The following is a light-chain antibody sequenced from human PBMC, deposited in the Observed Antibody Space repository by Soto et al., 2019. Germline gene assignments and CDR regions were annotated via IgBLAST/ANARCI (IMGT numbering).Light chain of an antibody. Sequence: QSALTQPASVSGSPGQSITISCTGTSRDVGGYNSVSWYQQHPGTAPKLIIYEVTNRPSGVSHRFSGSKSGNTASLIISGLQAEDEADYYCSSYTSSSTLVVFGGGTKLTVL. CDR2: EVT. J-gene: IGLJ2*01. CDR1: SRDVGGYNS. V-gene: IGLV2-14*01. CDR3: SSYTSSSTLVV.